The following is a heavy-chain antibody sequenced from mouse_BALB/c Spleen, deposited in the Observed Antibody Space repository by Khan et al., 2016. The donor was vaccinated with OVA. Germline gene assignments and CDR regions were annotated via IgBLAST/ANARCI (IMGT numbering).Heavy chain of an antibody. CDR1: GFTFSDYG. CDR3: ARSWAMDY. Sequence: EVELVESGGGLVQPGGSRKLSCAASGFTFSDYGLAWVRQAPGKGPEWVAFISSLAYSLYYADTVTGRFTISRETAKNTLYLEMSSLRSEDTAMYYCARSWAMDYWGQGTSVTVSS. J-gene: IGHJ4*01. V-gene: IGHV5-15*02. CDR2: ISSLAYSL.